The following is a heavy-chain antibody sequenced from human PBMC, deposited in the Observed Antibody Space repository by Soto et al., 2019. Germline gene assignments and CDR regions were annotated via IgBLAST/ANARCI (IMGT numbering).Heavy chain of an antibody. V-gene: IGHV3-66*01. CDR3: ARVKTRYYGSGSDYFDY. J-gene: IGHJ4*02. CDR2: IYSGGST. D-gene: IGHD3-10*01. CDR1: GFTVSSNY. Sequence: GGSLRLSCAASGFTVSSNYMSWVRQAPGKGLEWVSVIYSGGSTYYADSVKGRFTISRDNSKNTQYLQMNSLRAEDTAVYYCARVKTRYYGSGSDYFDYWGQGTLVTVSS.